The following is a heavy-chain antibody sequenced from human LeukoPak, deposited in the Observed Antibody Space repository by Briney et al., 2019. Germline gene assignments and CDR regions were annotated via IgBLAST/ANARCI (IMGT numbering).Heavy chain of an antibody. CDR1: GGSFSGYY. D-gene: IGHD6-13*01. CDR2: INHSGST. CDR3: ARTQQLVLYYYYYYYMDV. V-gene: IGHV4-34*01. J-gene: IGHJ6*03. Sequence: SETLSLTCAVYGGSFSGYYWSWIRQPPGKGLEWIGEINHSGSTNYNPSLKSRVTISVDTSKNQFSLKLSSVTAADTAVYYCARTQQLVLYYYYYYYMDVWGKGTTVTVSS.